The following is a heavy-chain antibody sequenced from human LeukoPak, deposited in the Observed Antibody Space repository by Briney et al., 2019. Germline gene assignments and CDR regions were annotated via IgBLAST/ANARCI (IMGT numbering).Heavy chain of an antibody. CDR2: ISATKGNT. CDR3: ATPSELGGELPGNVFDY. Sequence: ASVKVSCKASGYTFTNYAMHWVRQAPGQRLEWMGWISATKGNTKYSQKFQGRVTMTEDTSTDTAYMELSSLRSEDTAVYYCATPSELGGELPGNVFDYWGQGTLVTVSS. V-gene: IGHV1-3*01. CDR1: GYTFTNYA. J-gene: IGHJ4*02. D-gene: IGHD1-26*01.